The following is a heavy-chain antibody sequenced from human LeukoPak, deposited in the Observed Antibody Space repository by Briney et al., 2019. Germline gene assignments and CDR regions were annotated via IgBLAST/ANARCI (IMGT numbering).Heavy chain of an antibody. V-gene: IGHV3-30*18. J-gene: IGHJ4*02. CDR3: AKAVAVAGYDFDY. D-gene: IGHD6-19*01. Sequence: GRSLRLSCAASGFTFSSYGMHWVRQAPGKGLEWVAAISYDGSNKYYADSVKGRFTISRDNSKNTLYLQMNSLRAEDTAVYYCAKAVAVAGYDFDYWGQGTLVTVSS. CDR1: GFTFSSYG. CDR2: ISYDGSNK.